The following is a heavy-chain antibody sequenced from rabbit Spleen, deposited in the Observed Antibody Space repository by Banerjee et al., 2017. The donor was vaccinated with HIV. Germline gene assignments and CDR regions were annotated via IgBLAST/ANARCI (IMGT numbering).Heavy chain of an antibody. J-gene: IGHJ4*01. D-gene: IGHD4-1*01. V-gene: IGHV1S45*01. CDR3: ARETSSGWGVVSFYFNL. CDR1: GFSFSSGYY. Sequence: QQQLEESGGGLVKPGGTLTLTCTASGFSFSSGYYMCWVRQAPGKGLEWIACIYAGSSGNTYYASWAKGRFTISKTSSTTMTLQMTSLTAADTATYFCARETSSGWGVVSFYFNLWGQGTLVTVS. CDR2: IYAGSSGNT.